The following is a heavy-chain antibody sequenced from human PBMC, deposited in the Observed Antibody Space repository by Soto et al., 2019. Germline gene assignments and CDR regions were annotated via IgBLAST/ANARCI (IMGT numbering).Heavy chain of an antibody. CDR1: GFRFSSFG. J-gene: IGHJ3*01. CDR2: MSNDGTKK. V-gene: IGHV3-30*18. Sequence: GGSLRLSCETSGFRFSSFGMHWVRQAPGRGLEWVAVMSNDGTKKFYADSVKGRFIISRDNSKNTLYLQMFSLRIEDTAVYYSAKDRLRAGGLVPIPLDAFDFPGRGTMVTVSS. CDR3: AKDRLRAGGLVPIPLDAFDF. D-gene: IGHD6-19*01.